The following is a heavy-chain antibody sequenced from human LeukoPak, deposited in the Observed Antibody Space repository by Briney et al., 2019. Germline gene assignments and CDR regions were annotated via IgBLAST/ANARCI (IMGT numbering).Heavy chain of an antibody. CDR1: GFTFSSYV. Sequence: GGSLRLSCAASGFTFSSYVMTWVRQTPGKGPEWVSTISIGGRNTDYADSVKGRFTISGDNSKNTLYLQMNSLRAEDTAVYYCARYSVVAGRFLDYWGQGTLVTVSS. CDR2: ISIGGRNT. D-gene: IGHD2-15*01. V-gene: IGHV3-23*01. CDR3: ARYSVVAGRFLDY. J-gene: IGHJ4*02.